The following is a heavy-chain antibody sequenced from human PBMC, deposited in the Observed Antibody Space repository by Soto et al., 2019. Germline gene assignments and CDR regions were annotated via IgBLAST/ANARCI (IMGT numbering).Heavy chain of an antibody. Sequence: GGSLRLSCAASGFTFNSYAMSWVRQAPGKGLEWVSAISASGDSTYYADAVKGRFTISRDNSKNTLYLQMNSLRAEDTAVYYCAKGRIVGAYFDYWGQGTLVTVSS. CDR1: GFTFNSYA. D-gene: IGHD1-26*01. J-gene: IGHJ4*02. CDR3: AKGRIVGAYFDY. V-gene: IGHV3-23*01. CDR2: ISASGDST.